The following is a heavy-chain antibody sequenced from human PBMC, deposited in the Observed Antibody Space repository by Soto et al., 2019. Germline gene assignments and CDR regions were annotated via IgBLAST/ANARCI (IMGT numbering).Heavy chain of an antibody. CDR1: GFTFSSYG. D-gene: IGHD3-9*01. V-gene: IGHV3-33*01. Sequence: GGSLRLSCAASGFTFSSYGMHWVRQAPGKGLEWAAAIWYDGSNKYYADSVKGRFTISRDNSKNTLYLQMNSLRAEDTAVYYCARVPSLQYDILTGYEYYYYGMDVWGQGTTVTVSS. J-gene: IGHJ6*02. CDR2: IWYDGSNK. CDR3: ARVPSLQYDILTGYEYYYYGMDV.